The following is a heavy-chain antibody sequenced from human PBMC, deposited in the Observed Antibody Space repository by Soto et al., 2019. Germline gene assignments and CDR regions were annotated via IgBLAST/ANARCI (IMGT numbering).Heavy chain of an antibody. D-gene: IGHD3-9*01. J-gene: IGHJ4*02. CDR2: ISGSGGST. CDR3: ARDALYYDILTGYYV. V-gene: IGHV3-23*01. Sequence: HPGGSLRLSCAASGFTFSSYAMSWVRQAPGKGLEWVSAISGSGGSTYYADSVKGRFTISRDNSKNTLYLQMNSLRAEDTAVYYCARDALYYDILTGYYVWGQGTLVTVSS. CDR1: GFTFSSYA.